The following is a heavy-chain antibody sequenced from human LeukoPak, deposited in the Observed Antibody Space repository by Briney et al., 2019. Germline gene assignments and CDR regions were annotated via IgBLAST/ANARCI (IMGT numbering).Heavy chain of an antibody. CDR1: GFTFSSYS. D-gene: IGHD3-3*01. CDR2: ISSSSSYI. V-gene: IGHV3-21*01. J-gene: IGHJ6*02. Sequence: GGSLRLSCAASGFTFSSYSMNWVRQAPGKGLEWVSSISSSSSYIYYADSVKGRFTISRDNAKNSLYLQMNSLRAEDTAVYYCARDDFWSGYWHYYGMDVWGQGTTVTVSS. CDR3: ARDDFWSGYWHYYGMDV.